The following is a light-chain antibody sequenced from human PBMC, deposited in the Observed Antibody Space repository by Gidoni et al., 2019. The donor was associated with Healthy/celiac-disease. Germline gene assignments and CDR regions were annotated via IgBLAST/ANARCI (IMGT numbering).Light chain of an antibody. CDR1: QSLSSN. J-gene: IGKJ3*01. V-gene: IGKV3-15*01. CDR3: QQYNNCPLRPEIT. CDR2: GAS. Sequence: EIVMTQSPATQSVSQWDRATLSCRASQSLSSNLACYQQKPGQAPRLIIYGASTRATGIPARFSGSGSGTEFTLTISSLQSEYFAVYYCQQYNNCPLRPEITFVPGTKVDIK.